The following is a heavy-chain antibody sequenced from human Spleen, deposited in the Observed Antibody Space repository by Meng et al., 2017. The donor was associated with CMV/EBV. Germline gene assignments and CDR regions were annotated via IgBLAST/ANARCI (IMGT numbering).Heavy chain of an antibody. J-gene: IGHJ4*02. V-gene: IGHV1-18*01. D-gene: IGHD2-2*01. CDR3: TTLYCGDTSCSGYFEY. Sequence: ASVKVSCKTSGYTFTSYGVTWVRQAPGQGLEWMGWITTYNDNTKYSQKLQGRVTMTTDTSTSTAYMELRSLRSEDTAVYYCTTLYCGDTSCSGYFEYWGQGTLVTVSS. CDR1: GYTFTSYG. CDR2: ITTYNDNT.